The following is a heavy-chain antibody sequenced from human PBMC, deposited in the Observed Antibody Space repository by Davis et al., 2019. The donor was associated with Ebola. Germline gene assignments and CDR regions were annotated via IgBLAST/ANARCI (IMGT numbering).Heavy chain of an antibody. Sequence: AASVKVSCKASGYTFTIFDINWARQAPGQGLEWMGWVSAYTGGTNYAQKFQGRVIMTTDTSTSTAYMELRSLRSDDTAVYYCARGSAVSGYDHKSRFDYWGRGTLVSVSS. V-gene: IGHV1-18*01. CDR1: GYTFTIFD. J-gene: IGHJ4*02. D-gene: IGHD5-12*01. CDR2: VSAYTGGT. CDR3: ARGSAVSGYDHKSRFDY.